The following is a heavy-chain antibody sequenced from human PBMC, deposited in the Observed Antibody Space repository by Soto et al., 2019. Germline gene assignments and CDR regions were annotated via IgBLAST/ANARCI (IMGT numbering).Heavy chain of an antibody. J-gene: IGHJ6*02. Sequence: QVQLVQSGAEVKKPGSSVKVSCKASGGTFSSYTISWVRQAPGQGLEWMGRIIPILGIANYAQKFQGRVTITADKSTSTACMELSRLRSEDTAVYYCARFTSMGMVVWGQGTTGTVSS. D-gene: IGHD3-3*01. V-gene: IGHV1-69*02. CDR2: IIPILGIA. CDR1: GGTFSSYT. CDR3: ARFTSMGMVV.